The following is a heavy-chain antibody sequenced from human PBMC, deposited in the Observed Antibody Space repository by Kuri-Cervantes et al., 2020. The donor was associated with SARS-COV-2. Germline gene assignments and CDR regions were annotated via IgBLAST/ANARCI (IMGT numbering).Heavy chain of an antibody. J-gene: IGHJ4*02. CDR3: ATGHRRYCRGGSCFPGVY. V-gene: IGHV1-69*13. CDR1: GDTVNTYG. Sequence: SVKVSCKASGDTVNTYGFTWVRQAPGQGLEWMGGVIHIFVSPSYPQKFQGRVVITADESTNTAYMELRRLTSDDTAIYYCATGHRRYCRGGSCFPGVYWGQGTLVTVSS. D-gene: IGHD2-15*01. CDR2: VIHIFVSP.